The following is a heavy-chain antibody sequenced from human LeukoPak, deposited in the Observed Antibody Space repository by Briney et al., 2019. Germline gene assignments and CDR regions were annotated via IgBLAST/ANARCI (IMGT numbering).Heavy chain of an antibody. CDR1: GVSISSYY. Sequence: SETLSLTCTVSGVSISSYYWTWIRQPPGKGLEWLGYGSYSGSTTYNPSLKSRVTISVDTSKNQFSLKLSSVTAADTAVYYCANVVVATIGWYFDLWGRGTLVTVSS. D-gene: IGHD2-21*02. J-gene: IGHJ2*01. CDR3: ANVVVATIGWYFDL. V-gene: IGHV4-59*01. CDR2: GSYSGST.